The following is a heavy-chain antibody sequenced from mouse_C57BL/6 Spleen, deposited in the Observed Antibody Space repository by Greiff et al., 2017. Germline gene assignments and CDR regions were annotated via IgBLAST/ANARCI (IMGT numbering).Heavy chain of an antibody. D-gene: IGHD1-1*01. CDR3: ARSITTVVAKRYFGV. J-gene: IGHJ1*03. V-gene: IGHV1-61*01. CDR1: GYTFTSYW. Sequence: QVQLQQPGAELVRPGSSVKLSCKASGYTFTSYWMDWVKQRPGQGLEWIGNIYPSDSETHYNQKFKDKATLTVDKSSSTAYMQLSSLTSEDSAVYYCARSITTVVAKRYFGVWGTGTTVTVSS. CDR2: IYPSDSET.